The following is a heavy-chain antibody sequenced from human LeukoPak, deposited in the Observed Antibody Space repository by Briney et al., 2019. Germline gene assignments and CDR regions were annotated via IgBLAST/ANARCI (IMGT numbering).Heavy chain of an antibody. J-gene: IGHJ4*02. CDR1: GFTFSSYA. CDR3: AKGNTVGMVATIQCIDY. D-gene: IGHD5-12*01. Sequence: GGSLRLSCAASGFTFSSYAMSGVRPGPGKGLEWGSAISGSGGRTYSADSVKGRFTISRDKSKNTLYLQMNSLRAEDTAVHYCAKGNTVGMVATIQCIDYGGQGSLVTVSS. CDR2: ISGSGGRT. V-gene: IGHV3-23*01.